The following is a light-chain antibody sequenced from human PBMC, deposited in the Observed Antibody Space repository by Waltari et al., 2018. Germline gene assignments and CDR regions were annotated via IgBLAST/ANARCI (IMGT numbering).Light chain of an antibody. CDR3: NTRDMSGDVV. J-gene: IGLJ2*01. CDR2: GKN. CDR1: RLRTYY. Sequence: SSELSQDPAVSVALGQTVRITCQGDRLRTYYASWSRQKPGQSPVLLIYGKNNRPSGIPDRFSASSSGNTASLTITGARAEDEADYYCNTRDMSGDVVFGGGTKLTVL. V-gene: IGLV3-19*01.